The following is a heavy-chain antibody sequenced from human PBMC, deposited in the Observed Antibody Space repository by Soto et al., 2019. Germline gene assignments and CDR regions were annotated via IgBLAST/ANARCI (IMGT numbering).Heavy chain of an antibody. CDR1: GYNFNSYG. V-gene: IGHV1-18*01. CDR2: ISADNGKT. J-gene: IGHJ4*02. D-gene: IGHD5-18*01. CDR3: ARVGYEYSYGYF. Sequence: ASVKVSCKASGYNFNSYGISWVRQATGQGLEWMGWISADNGKTNYAQKLQGRVTMTTDTSTSTTYMELRSLRSDDTAVYYCARVGYEYSYGYFWGQGTLVTVSS.